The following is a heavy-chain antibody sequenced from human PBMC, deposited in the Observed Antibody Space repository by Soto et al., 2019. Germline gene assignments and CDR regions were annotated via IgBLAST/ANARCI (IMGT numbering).Heavy chain of an antibody. D-gene: IGHD6-13*01. Sequence: SETLSLTCTVSGGSISSGGYYWSWIRQHPGKGLEWIGYIYYSGSTYYNPSLKSRVTISVDTPKNQFSLKLSSVTAADTAVYYCARVGDRWYVDNQDYYFDYWGQGTLVTVSS. CDR2: IYYSGST. CDR3: ARVGDRWYVDNQDYYFDY. J-gene: IGHJ4*02. CDR1: GGSISSGGYY. V-gene: IGHV4-31*03.